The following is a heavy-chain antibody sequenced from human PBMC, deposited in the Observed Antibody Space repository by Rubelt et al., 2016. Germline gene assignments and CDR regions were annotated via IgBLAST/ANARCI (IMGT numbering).Heavy chain of an antibody. CDR3: ARGSGSWSYYNTY. CDR1: GGSISSSNW. D-gene: IGHD3-10*01. V-gene: IGHV4-4*02. J-gene: IGHJ4*02. CDR2: IYHSGST. Sequence: HVQLQESGPGLVKPSGTLSLTCAVSGGSISSSNWWSWVRQPPGKGLEWIAEIYHSGSTNYNPSLKSRVTISVDKSKNQFSLERGSVTAADTAVYYWARGSGSWSYYNTYWGQGTLVTVSS.